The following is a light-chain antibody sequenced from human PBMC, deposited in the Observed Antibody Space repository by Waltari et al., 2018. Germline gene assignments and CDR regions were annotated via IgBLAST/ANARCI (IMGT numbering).Light chain of an antibody. CDR3: CSYAGSDTFVV. CDR2: EVS. Sequence: QSALTQPASVSGSPGQSITISCTGTSSDVGSYNLVSRYQQHPYKAPKLMIYEVSTRPSGVSERFSGSKSGNTASLTISGLQAEDEADYYCCSYAGSDTFVVLGGGTKLTVL. J-gene: IGLJ2*01. V-gene: IGLV2-23*02. CDR1: SSDVGSYNL.